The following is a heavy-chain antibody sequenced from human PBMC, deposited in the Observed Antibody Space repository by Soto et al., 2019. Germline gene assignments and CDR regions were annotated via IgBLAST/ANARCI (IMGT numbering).Heavy chain of an antibody. Sequence: ESGGGFIQPGGSLRLSCAASGLPISNAWMNWVRQAPGKGLEWAGRIKTKSEGGPTDYAAAVKGRFTVSRDDSKNTLYLQMNCLKTEDTAVYYCTTGSVEGVWGQGTTVTVSS. J-gene: IGHJ6*02. V-gene: IGHV3-15*07. CDR3: TTGSVEGV. CDR2: IKTKSEGGPT. CDR1: GLPISNAW.